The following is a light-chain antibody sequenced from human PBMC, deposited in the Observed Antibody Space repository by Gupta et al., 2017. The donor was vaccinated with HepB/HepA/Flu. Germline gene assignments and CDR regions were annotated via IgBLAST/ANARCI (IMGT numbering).Light chain of an antibody. Sequence: IVMTQSPATLSVYPGERATLSCRASQSVTNNYLAWYQQKPGQAPRLLIYGASTRATGIPARLSASRSGTEFTLTITILHSEDFAIYYCQLEVNWPLTFGGGTKVEIK. CDR3: QLEVNWPLT. CDR1: QSVTNN. V-gene: IGKV3-15*01. J-gene: IGKJ4*01. CDR2: GAS.